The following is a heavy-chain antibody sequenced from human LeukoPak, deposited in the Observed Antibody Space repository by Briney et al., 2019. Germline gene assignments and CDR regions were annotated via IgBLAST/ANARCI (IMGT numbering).Heavy chain of an antibody. J-gene: IGHJ6*04. D-gene: IGHD3-10*01. CDR3: ARDAFGELYDYYYYGMDV. CDR2: INAGNGNT. CDR1: GYTFTSYA. V-gene: IGHV1-3*01. Sequence: ASVTVSCKASGYTFTSYAMHWVRQAPGQRREWMGWINAGNGNTKYSQKFQGRVTITRDTSASTAYMELSSLRSEDTAVYYCARDAFGELYDYYYYGMDVWGKGTTVTVSS.